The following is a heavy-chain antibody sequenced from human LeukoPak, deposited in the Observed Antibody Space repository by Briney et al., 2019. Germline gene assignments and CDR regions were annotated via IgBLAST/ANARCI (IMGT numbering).Heavy chain of an antibody. CDR3: ARDPIPSASNYYDSSGYYYFQH. Sequence: GASVKVSCKASGYTFTSYGISWVRQAPGQGLEWMGWISAYNGNTNYAQKLQGRVTMTTDTSTSTAYMELRSLRSDDTAVYYCARDPIPSASNYYDSSGYYYFQHWGQGTLVTVSS. CDR1: GYTFTSYG. V-gene: IGHV1-18*01. D-gene: IGHD3-22*01. CDR2: ISAYNGNT. J-gene: IGHJ1*01.